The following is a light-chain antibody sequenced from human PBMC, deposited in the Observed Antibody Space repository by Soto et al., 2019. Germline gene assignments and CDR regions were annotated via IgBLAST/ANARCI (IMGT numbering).Light chain of an antibody. Sequence: QSALTQPASVSGSPGQSITISCTGSSSDDGSYNLVSWYQQHPGKAPKHMIYEGSKRPSGVSNRFSGSKSGNTASLTISGLQAEDEADYYCCSYAGSSTVVFGGGTKLTVL. J-gene: IGLJ2*01. CDR1: SSDDGSYNL. CDR2: EGS. V-gene: IGLV2-23*01. CDR3: CSYAGSSTVV.